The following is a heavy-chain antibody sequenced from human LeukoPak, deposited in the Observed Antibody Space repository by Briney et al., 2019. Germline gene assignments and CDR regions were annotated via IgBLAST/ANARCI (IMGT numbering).Heavy chain of an antibody. D-gene: IGHD2-8*01. J-gene: IGHJ5*02. V-gene: IGHV3-48*01. Sequence: SGGSLRLSCAASGFTVSSYSMNWVRQAPGKGLEWVSYISSSSTIYYADSVEGRFTISRDNAKNSLYLQMNSLRVEDTAVYYCARDPPNAWGQGTLVTVSS. CDR2: ISSSSTI. CDR1: GFTVSSYS. CDR3: ARDPPNA.